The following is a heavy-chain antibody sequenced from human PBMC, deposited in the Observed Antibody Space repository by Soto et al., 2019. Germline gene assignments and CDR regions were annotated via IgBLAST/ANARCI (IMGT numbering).Heavy chain of an antibody. CDR3: ARKDFYYGLDV. J-gene: IGHJ6*02. V-gene: IGHV3-11*01. CDR1: GFTFSDYY. CDR2: ISSGGSTI. Sequence: QVQLVESGGGMVELGGSLRLSCATSGFTFSDYYMTWVRQSPGKGLEWVSYISSGGSTINYVDSVKGRFTISRDNAKNSLSLQMNSLRAEDTAVYYCARKDFYYGLDVWGQGTTVTVSS.